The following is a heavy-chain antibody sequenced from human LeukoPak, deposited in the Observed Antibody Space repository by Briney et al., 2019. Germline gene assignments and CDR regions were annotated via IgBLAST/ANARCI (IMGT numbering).Heavy chain of an antibody. CDR1: GGSISSSRDY. CDR3: ARVPNYDYVWGSYRYCAFDI. J-gene: IGHJ3*02. V-gene: IGHV4-39*07. CDR2: IYYSGST. Sequence: SETLSLTCTVSGGSISSSRDYWAWLRQPPGKGLEWIANIYYSGSTYYNPSLKSRVTISVDTSKNQFSLKLSSVTAADTAVYYCARVPNYDYVWGSYRYCAFDIWGQGTMVTVSS. D-gene: IGHD3-16*02.